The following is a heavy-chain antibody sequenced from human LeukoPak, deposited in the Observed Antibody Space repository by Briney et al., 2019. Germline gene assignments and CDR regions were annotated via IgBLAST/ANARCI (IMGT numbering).Heavy chain of an antibody. CDR1: GFTFSSYA. CDR3: AKEVSQWLVHLFDY. Sequence: GGSLRLSCAASGFTFSSYAMSWVRQAPGKGLEWVSAISGSGGSTYYADSVKGRFTISRDNSKNTLFLRMNSQRAEDTAVYYCAKEVSQWLVHLFDYWGQGTLVTVSS. V-gene: IGHV3-23*01. CDR2: ISGSGGST. J-gene: IGHJ4*02. D-gene: IGHD6-19*01.